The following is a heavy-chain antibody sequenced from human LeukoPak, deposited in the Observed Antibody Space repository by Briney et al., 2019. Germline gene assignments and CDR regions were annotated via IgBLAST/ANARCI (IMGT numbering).Heavy chain of an antibody. J-gene: IGHJ4*02. V-gene: IGHV4-31*03. CDR1: GGSISSGGYY. D-gene: IGHD5-24*01. CDR2: IYYSGST. CDR3: ATSRDGYNVYFDY. Sequence: SETLSLTCTVSGGSISSGGYYWSWIRQHPGKGLEWIGYIYYSGSTYYNPSLKSRVTISVDTSKNQFSLKLSSVTAADTAVYYCATSRDGYNVYFDYWGQGTLVTVSS.